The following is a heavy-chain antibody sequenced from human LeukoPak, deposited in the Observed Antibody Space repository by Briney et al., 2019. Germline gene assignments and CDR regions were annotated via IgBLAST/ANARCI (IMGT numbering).Heavy chain of an antibody. Sequence: PGGSLRLSCAASGFSLSTYWMSWVRQAPGKGLEWVSSISSSSSYIYYADSVKGRFTISRDNAKNSLYLQMNSLRAEDTAVYYCARDLWIAVAGTDNYWGQGTLVTVSS. CDR3: ARDLWIAVAGTDNY. CDR2: ISSSSSYI. D-gene: IGHD6-19*01. J-gene: IGHJ4*02. V-gene: IGHV3-21*01. CDR1: GFSLSTYW.